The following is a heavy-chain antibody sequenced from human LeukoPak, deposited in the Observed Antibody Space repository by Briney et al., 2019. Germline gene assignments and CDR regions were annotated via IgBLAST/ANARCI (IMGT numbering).Heavy chain of an antibody. V-gene: IGHV3-21*01. Sequence: GGSLRLSCAASGFTFSSYEMNWVRQAPGKGLEWVSSISSSSSYIYYADSVKGRFTISRDNAKNSLSLQMNSLRAEDTAVYYCARDDVWGSGFHDYWGQGTVVTVSS. CDR3: ARDDVWGSGFHDY. D-gene: IGHD3-10*01. J-gene: IGHJ4*02. CDR2: ISSSSSYI. CDR1: GFTFSSYE.